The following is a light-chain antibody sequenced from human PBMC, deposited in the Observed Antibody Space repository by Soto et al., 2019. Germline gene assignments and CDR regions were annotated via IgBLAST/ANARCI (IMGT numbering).Light chain of an antibody. CDR1: QSISNW. Sequence: DIQMTQSPSTLSASVGDTVTITCRASQSISNWLAWYQQKPGQAPKLLIHKASTLESGVPSRFSGSGSGTEFTLTISSLQPDDFAPFYCQQYDRFPYTFGQGPNWRSN. CDR2: KAS. CDR3: QQYDRFPYT. V-gene: IGKV1-5*03. J-gene: IGKJ2*01.